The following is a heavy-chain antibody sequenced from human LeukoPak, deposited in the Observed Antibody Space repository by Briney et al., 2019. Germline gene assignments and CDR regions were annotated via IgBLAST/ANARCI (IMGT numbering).Heavy chain of an antibody. CDR3: AKDIWQGSSGFDY. CDR1: GFTFSSYA. D-gene: IGHD6-19*01. Sequence: GGSLRLSCAAYGFTFSSYAMSWVRLAPGKGLEWVANIKQDGSEKYYVDSVKGRFTISRDNSKNSLYLQMNSLRTEDTALYYCAKDIWQGSSGFDYWGQGTLVTVSS. V-gene: IGHV3-7*05. J-gene: IGHJ4*02. CDR2: IKQDGSEK.